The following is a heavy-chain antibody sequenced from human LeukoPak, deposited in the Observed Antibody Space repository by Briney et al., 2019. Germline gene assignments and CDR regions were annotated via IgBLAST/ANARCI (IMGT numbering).Heavy chain of an antibody. D-gene: IGHD6-13*01. CDR3: ARGSQWNPGIAAAGNFDY. J-gene: IGHJ4*02. CDR2: IYSGGTT. Sequence: PGGSLRLSCAASGFTVSSDYMTWVRQAPGKGLEWVSVIYSGGTTYYADSVKDRFTISRDNSKNTLYLQMNSLRAEDTAVYYCARGSQWNPGIAAAGNFDYWGQGTLVTVSS. V-gene: IGHV3-66*01. CDR1: GFTVSSDY.